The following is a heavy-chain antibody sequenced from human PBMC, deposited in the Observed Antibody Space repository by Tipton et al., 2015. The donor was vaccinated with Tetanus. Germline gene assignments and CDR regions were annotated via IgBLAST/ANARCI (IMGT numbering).Heavy chain of an antibody. CDR3: ARTGSPFDY. J-gene: IGHJ4*02. CDR2: IYPGDSRV. Sequence: QLVQSGAEVKKPGESLKISCKTSGYTFTNFWIGWVRQMPGKGLEWMGIIYPGDSRVIYSPSFQGHVPISADKSIPTAYLHWSSLQASDTAMYFCARTGSPFDYWGQGTPITVSS. CDR1: GYTFTNFW. V-gene: IGHV5-51*01. D-gene: IGHD3-10*01.